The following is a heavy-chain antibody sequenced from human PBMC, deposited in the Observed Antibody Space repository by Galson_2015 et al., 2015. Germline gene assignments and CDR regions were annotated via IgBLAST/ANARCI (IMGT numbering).Heavy chain of an antibody. V-gene: IGHV3-23*01. J-gene: IGHJ4*02. CDR2: ASSDDSAA. CDR3: AKRKYCTSTSCYGFEY. Sequence: SLRLSCAASGFTFSNYAMSWVRQAPGKGLEWVSGASSDDSAAYCADSVKGRFTISRDNSKNTLYLQMNSLRAEDTAVYYCAKRKYCTSTSCYGFEYWGQGTLVTVSS. D-gene: IGHD2-2*01. CDR1: GFTFSNYA.